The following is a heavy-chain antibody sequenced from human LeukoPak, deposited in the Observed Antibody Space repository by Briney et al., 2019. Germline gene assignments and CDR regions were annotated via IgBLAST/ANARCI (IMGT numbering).Heavy chain of an antibody. CDR2: IYYSGST. Sequence: SETLSLTCTVSGGSISSSSYYWGWIRQPPGKGLEWIGSIYYSGSTYYNPSLKSRVTISVDTSKNQFSLKLSSVTAADTAVYYCARDGYCSSTSCLYYYYYYMDVWGKGTTVTVPS. D-gene: IGHD2-2*01. CDR1: GGSISSSSYY. CDR3: ARDGYCSSTSCLYYYYYYMDV. J-gene: IGHJ6*03. V-gene: IGHV4-39*02.